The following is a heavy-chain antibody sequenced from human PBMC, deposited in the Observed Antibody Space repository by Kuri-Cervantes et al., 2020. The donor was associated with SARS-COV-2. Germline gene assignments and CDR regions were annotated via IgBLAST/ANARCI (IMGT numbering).Heavy chain of an antibody. V-gene: IGHV4-4*07. CDR2: IFTRGST. CDR3: ARIWRPPGISGNFYDYTMDV. D-gene: IGHD3-22*01. CDR1: GASAADDS. J-gene: IGHJ6*02. Sequence: SETLSLTCAISGASAADDSWNWVRQSAGKGLEWIGRIFTRGSTSYNPSFKSRVTISLDTSKNLFSLSLSSVTDADTAVYYCARIWRPPGISGNFYDYTMDVWGPGTTVTVSS.